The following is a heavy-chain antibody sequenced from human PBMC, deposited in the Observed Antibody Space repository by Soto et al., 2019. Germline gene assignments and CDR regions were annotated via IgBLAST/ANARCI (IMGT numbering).Heavy chain of an antibody. V-gene: IGHV1-18*04. CDR1: GYTFTSYG. Sequence: GASVKVSCKASGYTFTSYGISWVRQAPGQGLEWMGWISAYNGNTNYAQKLQGRVTMTTDTSTSTAYMELGSLRSDDTAVYYCAKTFRHIVVVTAIYWDYWGQGTLVTVSS. CDR3: AKTFRHIVVVTAIYWDY. D-gene: IGHD2-21*02. J-gene: IGHJ4*02. CDR2: ISAYNGNT.